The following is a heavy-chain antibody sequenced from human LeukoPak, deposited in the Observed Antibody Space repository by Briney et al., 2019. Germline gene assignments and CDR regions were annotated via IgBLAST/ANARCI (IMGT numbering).Heavy chain of an antibody. J-gene: IGHJ3*02. V-gene: IGHV1-46*01. Sequence: ASVKVSCKASGYTFTSYYMHWVRQAPGQGLEWMGIINPSGGSTSYAQKFQGRVTMTRDTSTSTVYMELSSLRPEDTAVYYCAREENDFWSGQEFDIWGQGTMVTVSS. CDR1: GYTFTSYY. CDR2: INPSGGST. CDR3: AREENDFWSGQEFDI. D-gene: IGHD3-3*01.